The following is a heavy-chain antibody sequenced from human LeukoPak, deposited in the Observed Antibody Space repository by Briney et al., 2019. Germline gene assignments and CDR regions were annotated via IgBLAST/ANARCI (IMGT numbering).Heavy chain of an antibody. CDR3: ARESSGYDY. Sequence: SETLSLTCTVSGGSISSHYWSWIRQPPGKGLEWIGYIYYSGSTNYNPSLKSRVTISVDTSKNQFSLKLSSVTAADTAVYYCARESSGYDYWGQGTLVTVSS. D-gene: IGHD3-22*01. CDR2: IYYSGST. V-gene: IGHV4-59*11. J-gene: IGHJ4*02. CDR1: GGSISSHY.